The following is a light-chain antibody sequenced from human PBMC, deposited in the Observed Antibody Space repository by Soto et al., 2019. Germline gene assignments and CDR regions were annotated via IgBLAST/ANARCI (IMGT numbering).Light chain of an antibody. J-gene: IGLJ1*01. CDR2: ATS. CDR1: TFNIGCCT. CDR3: AAWEDRLNGRV. Sequence: QSVLTQPPSASGTPGQRVTISCSGRTFNIGCCTVNWYQQFPETAPKLLIYATSQRPSGIPDRFSASKSGTSASLVISGLQSEDEADYYCAAWEDRLNGRVFGTGTKVTVL. V-gene: IGLV1-44*01.